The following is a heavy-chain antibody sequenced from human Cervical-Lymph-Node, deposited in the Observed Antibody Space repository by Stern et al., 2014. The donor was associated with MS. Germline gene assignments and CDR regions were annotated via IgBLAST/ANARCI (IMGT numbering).Heavy chain of an antibody. V-gene: IGHV3-53*01. CDR1: GFIVSKNY. CDR2: IYTDGST. D-gene: IGHD3-3*01. Sequence: EVHLVESGGGLIQPGGSLRLSCAAPGFIVSKNYMSWVRQAPGKGLEWVSLIYTDGSTYYAGSVKGRFTISRDSSKNKLFLQMNSLRAEDTAMYYCARAIFGVNTAAMAPDAFDSWGQGTMVTVSS. J-gene: IGHJ3*01. CDR3: ARAIFGVNTAAMAPDAFDS.